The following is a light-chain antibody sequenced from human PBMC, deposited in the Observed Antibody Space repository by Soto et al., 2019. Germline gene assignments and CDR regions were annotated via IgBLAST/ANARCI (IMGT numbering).Light chain of an antibody. CDR1: SSDIGGYKY. CDR2: EVS. Sequence: QSVLTQPASVSGSLGQSITISCTGTSSDIGGYKYVSWYQQHPGKAPKLIIFEVSNRPSGVPDRFSGSKSGNTASLTVSGLQADDEADYYCSSYAGSDVFVFGTGTKVTVL. CDR3: SSYAGSDVFV. V-gene: IGLV2-8*01. J-gene: IGLJ1*01.